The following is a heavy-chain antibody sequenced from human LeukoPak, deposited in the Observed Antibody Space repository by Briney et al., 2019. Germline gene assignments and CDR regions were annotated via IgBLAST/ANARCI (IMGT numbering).Heavy chain of an antibody. CDR1: GGSFSAYY. CDR3: ARKSSRSGGPNQYYFYYGMDV. CDR2: INHSGIT. Sequence: SETLSLTCAVYGGSFSAYYWTWLRQSPGKGLEWIGEINHSGITNYTLSLKSRVTISVDTSKNQFSLNLSPVTAADTAVYYCARKSSRSGGPNQYYFYYGMDVWGQGITVTVSS. J-gene: IGHJ6*02. D-gene: IGHD6-6*01. V-gene: IGHV4-34*01.